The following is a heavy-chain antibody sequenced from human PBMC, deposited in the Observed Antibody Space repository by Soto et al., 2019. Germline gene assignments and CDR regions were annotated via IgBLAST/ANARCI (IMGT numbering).Heavy chain of an antibody. CDR1: GFNFSNYA. V-gene: IGHV3-23*01. CDR3: AKGLAIALSNFGPDY. J-gene: IGHJ4*02. CDR2: TRYSGLST. Sequence: GGSLRLSCAASGFNFSNYAMNWVRQAPGKGLEWVSGTRYSGLSTFYADSVKGRSTISRDNSKNTLYLQMNGLSADDTAIYYCAKGLAIALSNFGPDYWGLGTLVTVSS. D-gene: IGHD3-10*01.